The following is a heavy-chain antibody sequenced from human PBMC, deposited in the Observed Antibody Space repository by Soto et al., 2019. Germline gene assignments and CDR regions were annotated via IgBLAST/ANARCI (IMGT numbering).Heavy chain of an antibody. V-gene: IGHV3-33*01. CDR3: ARDGVGGTTCFAYYDY. Sequence: VQLVESGGGVVQPGGSLRLSCAASGNIFTGYGMHWVRQPPGKGLEWVAIIRHDGSNIFYADSVRGRFTISRDNSKNPLYLQLSSLRVEDTGVYYCARDGVGGTTCFAYYDYWGQGTLVTVSS. J-gene: IGHJ4*02. D-gene: IGHD1-26*01. CDR2: IRHDGSNI. CDR1: GNIFTGYG.